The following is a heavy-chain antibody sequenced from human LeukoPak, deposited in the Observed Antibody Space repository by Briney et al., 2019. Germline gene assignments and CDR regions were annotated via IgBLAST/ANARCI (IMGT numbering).Heavy chain of an antibody. D-gene: IGHD2-15*01. CDR3: ARVRVGAANWYDP. CDR2: IYHSGST. V-gene: IGHV4-38-2*02. J-gene: IGHJ5*02. Sequence: SETLSLTCTVSGYSISSGYYWGWIRQPPGKGLEWIGSIYHSGSTYYNPSLKSRVTISVDTSKNQFSLKLSSVTAAGTAVYYCARVRVGAANWYDPWGQGTLVTVSS. CDR1: GYSISSGYY.